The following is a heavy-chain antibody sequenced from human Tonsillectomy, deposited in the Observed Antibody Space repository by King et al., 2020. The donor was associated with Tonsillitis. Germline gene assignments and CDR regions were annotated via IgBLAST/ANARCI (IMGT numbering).Heavy chain of an antibody. V-gene: IGHV3-23*03. J-gene: IGHJ4*02. CDR3: AKAGRCSGEIDYFDS. CDR2: TYSGAATT. CDR1: GFTFSSYA. D-gene: IGHD2-15*01. Sequence: VQLVESGGDLVHPGGSLRLSCVASGFTFSSYAMNWVRQAPGKGLEWVAVTYSGAATTFYADSVKGRFTVSRDNSKNTLYLQMNSLRAEDTAIYYCAKAGRCSGEIDYFDSWGQGTLVTVSS.